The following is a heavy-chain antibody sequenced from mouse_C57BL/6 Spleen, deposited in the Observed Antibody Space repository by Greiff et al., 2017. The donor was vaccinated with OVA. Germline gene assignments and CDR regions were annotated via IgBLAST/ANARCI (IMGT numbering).Heavy chain of an antibody. CDR2: IDPEDGDT. Sequence: DVQLQESGAELVRPGASVKLSCTASGFNIKDYYMHWVKQRPEQGLEWIGRIDPEDGDTEYAPKFQGKATMTADTSSNTAYLQLSSLTSEDTAVYYCTPITTVVATSQMGYWGQGTSVTVSS. V-gene: IGHV14-1*01. J-gene: IGHJ4*01. D-gene: IGHD1-1*01. CDR3: TPITTVVATSQMGY. CDR1: GFNIKDYY.